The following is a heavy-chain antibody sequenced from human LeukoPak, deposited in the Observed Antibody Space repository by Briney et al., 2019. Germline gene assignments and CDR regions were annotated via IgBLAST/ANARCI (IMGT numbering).Heavy chain of an antibody. V-gene: IGHV1-2*02. D-gene: IGHD1-14*01. J-gene: IGHJ4*02. CDR1: GYTLTGYY. CDR3: ARDMTGGIWARATSFDH. Sequence: ASVKVSCKASGYTLTGYYMHWVRQAPGQGLEWMGWINPDSGGSEYGQKFQGRVTFTSDTSSTTVYMEVRSLKSDDTAVYYCARDMTGGIWARATSFDHWGQGTLVTVSS. CDR2: INPDSGGS.